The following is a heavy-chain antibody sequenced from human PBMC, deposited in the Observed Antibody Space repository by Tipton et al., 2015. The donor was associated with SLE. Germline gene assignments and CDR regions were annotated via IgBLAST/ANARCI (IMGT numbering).Heavy chain of an antibody. CDR3: ARDDWGLYAFDI. D-gene: IGHD7-27*01. CDR1: GGSISSGSYY. J-gene: IGHJ3*02. CDR2: IYTSGST. Sequence: LRLSCTVPGGSISSGSYYWSWIRQPAGKGLEWIGHIYTSGSTNYNPSLKSRVTISVDTSNNQFSLKLSSVTAADTAVYYCARDDWGLYAFDIWGQGTMVTVSS. V-gene: IGHV4-61*09.